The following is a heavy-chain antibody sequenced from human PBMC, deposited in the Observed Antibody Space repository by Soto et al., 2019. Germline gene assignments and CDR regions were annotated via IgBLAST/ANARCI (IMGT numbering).Heavy chain of an antibody. CDR2: IYYSGST. J-gene: IGHJ5*02. D-gene: IGHD2-15*01. Sequence: SETLSLTCSVSGGSISSYYWSWIRQPPGKGLEWIGYIYYSGSTNYNPSLKSRVTISVDTSKNQFSLKLSSVTAADTAVYYCARQLCGGSCYSKNNWFDPWGQGTLVTVSS. CDR1: GGSISSYY. CDR3: ARQLCGGSCYSKNNWFDP. V-gene: IGHV4-59*08.